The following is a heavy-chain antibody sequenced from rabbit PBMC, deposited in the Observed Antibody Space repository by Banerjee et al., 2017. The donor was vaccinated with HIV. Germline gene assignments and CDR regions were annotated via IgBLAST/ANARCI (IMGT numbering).Heavy chain of an antibody. CDR1: GLDFSSSYW. D-gene: IGHD7-1*01. CDR2: IYAGDSRT. CDR3: ARDLAAVTGWNFGL. Sequence: LEESGGGLVKPGGTLTLTCTASGLDFSSSYWICWVRQAPGKGLEWIGCIYAGDSRTWFGNWGKGPFHISRTSSTTVTLQMTSLTAADTATYFCARDLAAVTGWNFGLWGQGTLVTVS. J-gene: IGHJ4*01. V-gene: IGHV1S45*01.